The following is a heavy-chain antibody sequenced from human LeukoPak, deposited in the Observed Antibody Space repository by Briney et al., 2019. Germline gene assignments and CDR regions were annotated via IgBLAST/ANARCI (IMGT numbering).Heavy chain of an antibody. Sequence: GGPLRLSCAASGFTFDDYALHWVRQAPGKGLEWVSVISGDGGGTYYADSVKGRFTISRDNSENSLYLQMSSLRTEDTALYYCAKDMTYYGSGSYYNGWGQGTLVTVSS. CDR3: AKDMTYYGSGSYYNG. CDR1: GFTFDDYA. J-gene: IGHJ4*02. D-gene: IGHD3-10*01. CDR2: ISGDGGGT. V-gene: IGHV3-43*02.